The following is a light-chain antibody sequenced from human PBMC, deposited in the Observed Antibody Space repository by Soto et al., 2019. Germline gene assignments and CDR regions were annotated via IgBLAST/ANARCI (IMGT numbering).Light chain of an antibody. V-gene: IGKV1-27*01. J-gene: IGKJ1*01. Sequence: DIQMTQSPSSLSASVGDRVTITCRASEGISYSLAWYQQKPGKVPKLLIYSTTTLHSGVPSRFSGSGSGTDFTFTISSLQPEDVGTYYCQKYDSPPWTFGQGTKVEIK. CDR3: QKYDSPPWT. CDR2: STT. CDR1: EGISYS.